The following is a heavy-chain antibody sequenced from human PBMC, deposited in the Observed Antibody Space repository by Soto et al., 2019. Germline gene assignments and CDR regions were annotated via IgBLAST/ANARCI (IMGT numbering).Heavy chain of an antibody. D-gene: IGHD3-16*02. J-gene: IGHJ6*03. Sequence: SETLSLTCTVSGGSISSYYWSWIRQPPGKGLEWIGYIYYSGSTNYNPSLKSRVTISVDTSKNQFSLKPSSVTAADTAVYYCAREKYDYIWGSYRTEYYYMDVWGKGTTVTVSS. V-gene: IGHV4-59*01. CDR3: AREKYDYIWGSYRTEYYYMDV. CDR1: GGSISSYY. CDR2: IYYSGST.